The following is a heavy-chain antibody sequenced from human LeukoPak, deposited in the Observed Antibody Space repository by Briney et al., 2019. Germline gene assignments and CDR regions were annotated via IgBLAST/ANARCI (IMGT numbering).Heavy chain of an antibody. Sequence: SETLSLTCAVYGGSFSGYYWSWIRQPPGKGLEWIGEINHSGSTNYNPSLKSRVTISVDTSKNQFSLKLSSVTAADTAVYYCARGSATVTTVTSHGYWGQGTLVTVSS. CDR3: ARGSATVTTVTSHGY. CDR1: GGSFSGYY. D-gene: IGHD4-17*01. J-gene: IGHJ4*02. CDR2: INHSGST. V-gene: IGHV4-34*01.